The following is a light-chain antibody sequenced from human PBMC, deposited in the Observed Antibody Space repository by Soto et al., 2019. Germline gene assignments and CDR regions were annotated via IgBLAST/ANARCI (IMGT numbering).Light chain of an antibody. CDR1: QSVSGH. CDR2: GVS. Sequence: EIVLTQSPVNLSVSPGERVTLFCRASQSVSGHFAWYQQKPGQAPRLIISGVSTRATGVPARFSGSGSGTEFPLTINSRQSEDFAAYYCHQYHYWWTVGHGTRLEIK. V-gene: IGKV3-15*01. CDR3: HQYHYWWT. J-gene: IGKJ1*01.